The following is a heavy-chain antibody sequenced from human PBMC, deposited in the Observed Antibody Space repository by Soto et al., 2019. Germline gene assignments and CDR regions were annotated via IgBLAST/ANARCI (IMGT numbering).Heavy chain of an antibody. Sequence: QVQLVQSGAEVKKPGASVKVSCKTSGYTFTKYTIHWVRQAPGQRLEWMGRINAGSGNTEYSQRLQGRVTIVRDTSATTVYMELSSLRSEDTAVYYCARGEGYCSGGGRYRWFDPWGQGTLVTVSS. J-gene: IGHJ5*02. CDR1: GYTFTKYT. V-gene: IGHV1-3*01. CDR2: INAGSGNT. D-gene: IGHD2-15*01. CDR3: ARGEGYCSGGGRYRWFDP.